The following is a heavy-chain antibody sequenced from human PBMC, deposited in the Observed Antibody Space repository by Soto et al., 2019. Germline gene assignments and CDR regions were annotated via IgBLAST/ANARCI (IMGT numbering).Heavy chain of an antibody. D-gene: IGHD2-8*01. CDR2: IFHDGTA. Sequence: SETLSLTCAVSGVSISSGNWWTWVRQTPQRGLEYIGEIFHDGTANYYPSFERRVAIPVDTSKNQFSLKLTSVTAADTAIYFCARIVYDTSLNYMSFDFWGQGAMVTVSS. V-gene: IGHV4-4*02. J-gene: IGHJ4*02. CDR1: GVSISSGNW. CDR3: ARIVYDTSLNYMSFDF.